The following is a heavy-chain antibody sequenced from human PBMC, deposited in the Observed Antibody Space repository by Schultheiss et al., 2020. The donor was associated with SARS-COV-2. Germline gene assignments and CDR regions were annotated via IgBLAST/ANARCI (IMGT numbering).Heavy chain of an antibody. CDR1: GGTFSSYA. J-gene: IGHJ3*02. CDR2: IIPIFGTA. D-gene: IGHD4-17*01. CDR3: ARGSLTDYGDYEGAFDI. V-gene: IGHV1-69*13. Sequence: SVKVSCKASGGTFSSYAISWVRQAPGQGLEWMGGIIPIFGTANYAQKFQGRVTITADESTSTAYMELSSLRSEDTAVYYCARGSLTDYGDYEGAFDIWGQGTMVTVSS.